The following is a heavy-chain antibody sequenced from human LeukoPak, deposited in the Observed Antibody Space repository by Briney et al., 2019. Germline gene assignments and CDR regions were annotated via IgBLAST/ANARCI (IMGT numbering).Heavy chain of an antibody. CDR2: ISSSISYI. D-gene: IGHD6-19*01. V-gene: IGHV3-21*01. J-gene: IGHJ4*02. CDR1: GFTFSNYE. CDR3: ARGGVAVAATGY. Sequence: PGRCLRLSCAASGFTFSNYEMNWVRQAPGKGLEWVSSISSSISYIYYADSVKGRVTISRDKAKNSLYLQMKSLRAEDTAVYYCARGGVAVAATGYWGQGTLVTVSS.